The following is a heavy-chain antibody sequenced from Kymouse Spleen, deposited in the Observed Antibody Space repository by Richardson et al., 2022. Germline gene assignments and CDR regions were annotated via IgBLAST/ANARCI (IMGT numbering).Heavy chain of an antibody. Sequence: EVQLVESGGGLVQPGGSLRLSCAASGFTFSSYWMHWVRQAPGKGLVWVSRINSDGSSTSYADSVKGRFTISRDNAKNTLYLQMNSLRAEDTAVYYCARDQDSSSWSSYYYYYGMDVWGQGTTVTVSS. J-gene: IGHJ6*02. CDR2: INSDGSST. CDR3: ARDQDSSSWSSYYYYYGMDV. D-gene: IGHD6-13*01. CDR1: GFTFSSYW. V-gene: IGHV3-74*01.